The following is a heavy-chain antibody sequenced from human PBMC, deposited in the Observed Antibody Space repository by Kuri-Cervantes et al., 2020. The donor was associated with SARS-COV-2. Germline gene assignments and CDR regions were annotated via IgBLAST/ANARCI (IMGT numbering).Heavy chain of an antibody. V-gene: IGHV3-74*01. J-gene: IGHJ6*03. CDR2: INSDGGVT. CDR3: ARVETSHYSSYYMDV. Sequence: GESLKISCAASGFTFSRSWMLWVRQAPGKGLVWVSRINSDGGVTSYPDSVEGRFTISRDNAKNTLSLQMNSLSAEDTAVYFCARVETSHYSSYYMDVWGKGTTVTVSS. CDR1: GFTFSRSW.